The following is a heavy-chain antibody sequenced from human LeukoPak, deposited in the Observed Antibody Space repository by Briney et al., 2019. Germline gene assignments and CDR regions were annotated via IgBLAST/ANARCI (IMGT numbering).Heavy chain of an antibody. V-gene: IGHV3-23*01. CDR2: ISSSGSTI. CDR3: AKINYVMDV. Sequence: GGSLRLSCAASGFTFSSYAMTWVRQAPGKGLEWVSYISSSGSTIYYADSVKGRFTISRDNSKNTLYLQMNSLRAEDTAVYYCAKINYVMDVWGKGTTVTVSS. CDR1: GFTFSSYA. J-gene: IGHJ6*04.